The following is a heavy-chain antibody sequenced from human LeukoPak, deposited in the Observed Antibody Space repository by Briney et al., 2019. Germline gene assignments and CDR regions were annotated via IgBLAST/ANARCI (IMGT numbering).Heavy chain of an antibody. Sequence: GGSLRLSCAASGFTFNNNAMTWVRQAPGKGLDWVSTIGGVASNTYYADSVKGRFTISRDNSKNMLDLQMNGLRAEDTAMYYCAKTSGSYSNFDCWGQGILVTVSS. J-gene: IGHJ4*02. V-gene: IGHV3-23*01. CDR1: GFTFNNNA. D-gene: IGHD3-22*01. CDR2: IGGVASNT. CDR3: AKTSGSYSNFDC.